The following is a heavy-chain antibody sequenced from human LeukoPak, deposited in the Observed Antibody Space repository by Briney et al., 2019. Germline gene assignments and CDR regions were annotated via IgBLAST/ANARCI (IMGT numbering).Heavy chain of an antibody. J-gene: IGHJ6*03. CDR3: ARDSPPGTLDYYYYYVDV. Sequence: GGSLRLSCAASGFTFSSYWMSWVRQAPGKGLEWVANIKQDGSEKYYVDSVKGRFTISRDNAKNSLYLQMNSLRAEDTAVYYCARDSPPGTLDYYYYYVDVWGKGTTVTVSS. CDR1: GFTFSSYW. CDR2: IKQDGSEK. V-gene: IGHV3-7*01.